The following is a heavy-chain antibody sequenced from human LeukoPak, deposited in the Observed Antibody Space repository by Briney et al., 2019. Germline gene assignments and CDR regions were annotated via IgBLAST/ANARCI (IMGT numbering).Heavy chain of an antibody. J-gene: IGHJ3*02. CDR3: ARDQTYYGSGSDAFDI. D-gene: IGHD3-10*01. Sequence: SVKVSCKASGGTFSSYAISWVRQAPGQGLEWMGGIIPIFGTANYAQKFQGRVTITADKSTSTAYMELSSLRSEDTAVYYCARDQTYYGSGSDAFDIWGQGTMVTASS. CDR1: GGTFSSYA. CDR2: IIPIFGTA. V-gene: IGHV1-69*06.